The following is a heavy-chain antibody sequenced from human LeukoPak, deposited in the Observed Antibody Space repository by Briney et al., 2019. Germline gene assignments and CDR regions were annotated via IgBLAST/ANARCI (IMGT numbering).Heavy chain of an antibody. J-gene: IGHJ4*02. CDR2: IYYSGST. CDR1: GGSISSYY. V-gene: IGHV4-59*01. CDR3: AREGYSFGYKLTDY. D-gene: IGHD5-18*01. Sequence: PSETLSLTCTVSGGSISSYYWSWIRQPPGRGLEWIGDIYYSGSTDYSPSLKSRVSISVDMSKNQSSLKLSSVTAADTALYYCAREGYSFGYKLTDYWGQGTLVTVSS.